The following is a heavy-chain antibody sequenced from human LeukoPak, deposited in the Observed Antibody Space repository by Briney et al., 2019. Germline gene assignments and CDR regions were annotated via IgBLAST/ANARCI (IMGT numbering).Heavy chain of an antibody. J-gene: IGHJ5*02. CDR3: AGHKYYNFWGSFNWFDP. Sequence: SETLSLTRFVAGASIINNNYYWAWIRQPPGKGLEWIGSVYHSGSTSYNPSLKSRVTMSVDTSKNHFTLKLNSVTAADTAVYSCAGHKYYNFWGSFNWFDPWGQGILVTVSS. CDR2: VYHSGST. V-gene: IGHV4-39*01. CDR1: GASIINNNYY. D-gene: IGHD3-3*01.